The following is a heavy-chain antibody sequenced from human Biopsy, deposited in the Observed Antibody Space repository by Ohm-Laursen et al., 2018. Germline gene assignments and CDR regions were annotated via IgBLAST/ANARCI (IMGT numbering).Heavy chain of an antibody. J-gene: IGHJ5*02. CDR2: MNPDSGNT. V-gene: IGHV1-8*01. Sequence: VASVKVSCKASGYTFTSYEINWVRQATGQGLEWMGWMNPDSGNTGYAQNFQGRVTMTRNTSISTAYMELSSLRSEDTAVYFCARAEPPLFYYGSGSSNWFDPWGQGTLVTVPS. CDR3: ARAEPPLFYYGSGSSNWFDP. CDR1: GYTFTSYE. D-gene: IGHD3-10*01.